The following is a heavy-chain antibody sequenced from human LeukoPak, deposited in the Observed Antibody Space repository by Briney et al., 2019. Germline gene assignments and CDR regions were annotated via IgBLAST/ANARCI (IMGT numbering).Heavy chain of an antibody. Sequence: SETLSLTCTVSGGSISSSSYYWGWIRQPPGKGLEWIGSIYYSGSTYYNPSLKSRVTISVDTSKNQFSLKLSSVTAADTAVYYCARDRGGSYRIAIDYWGQGTLVTVSS. CDR2: IYYSGST. CDR1: GGSISSSSYY. V-gene: IGHV4-39*07. J-gene: IGHJ4*02. D-gene: IGHD1-26*01. CDR3: ARDRGGSYRIAIDY.